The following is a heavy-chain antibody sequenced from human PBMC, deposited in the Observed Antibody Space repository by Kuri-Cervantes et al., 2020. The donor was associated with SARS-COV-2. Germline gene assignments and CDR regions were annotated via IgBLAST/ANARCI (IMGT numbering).Heavy chain of an antibody. CDR3: AREMRMGVAVREVGMDV. CDR2: ISYDGSNK. V-gene: IGHV3-30*19. D-gene: IGHD2-15*01. CDR1: EFTFSSYG. Sequence: GGSLRLSCAASEFTFSSYGMHWVRQAPGKGLEWVAVISYDGSNKYYADSVKGRFTISRDNSKNTLHLQMNSLRAEDTAVYYCAREMRMGVAVREVGMDVWGQGTTVTVSS. J-gene: IGHJ6*02.